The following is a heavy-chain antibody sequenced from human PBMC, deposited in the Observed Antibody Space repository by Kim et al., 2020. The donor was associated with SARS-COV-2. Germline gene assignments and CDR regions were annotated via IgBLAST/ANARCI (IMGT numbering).Heavy chain of an antibody. CDR1: GGSISSGSYY. CDR3: ARARRYSSPRDAFDI. V-gene: IGHV4-61*02. CDR2: IYTSGST. J-gene: IGHJ3*02. Sequence: SETLSLTCTVSGGSISSGSYYWSWIRQPAGKGLEWIGRIYTSGSTNYNPSLKSRVTISVDTSKNQFSLKLSSVTAADTAVYYCARARRYSSPRDAFDIWGQGTMVTVSS. D-gene: IGHD6-13*01.